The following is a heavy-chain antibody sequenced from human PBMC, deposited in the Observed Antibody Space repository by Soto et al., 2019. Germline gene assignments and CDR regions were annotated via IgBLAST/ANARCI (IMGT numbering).Heavy chain of an antibody. Sequence: QVQLVESGGGVVKPGRSLRLSCVASGFTLSHYDMNWVRQAPGKGLEWVAVVSYDGSNKYYGDSVRGRFTISRDNSKNTLYLQMYSLRAEDTAVYYCAKGELINPQLFEFWGQGALVTVSS. CDR3: AKGELINPQLFEF. D-gene: IGHD1-26*01. CDR2: VSYDGSNK. CDR1: GFTLSHYD. V-gene: IGHV3-30*18. J-gene: IGHJ4*02.